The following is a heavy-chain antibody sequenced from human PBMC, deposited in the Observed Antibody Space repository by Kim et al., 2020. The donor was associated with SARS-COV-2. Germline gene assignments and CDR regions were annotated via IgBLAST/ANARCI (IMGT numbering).Heavy chain of an antibody. J-gene: IGHJ4*02. Sequence: GGSLRLSCAASGFTFSTYAMSWARQAPGKGLEWVSTISDSGLWTHYSDSVKGRFTISRDNSKSTLFLQMNYLRAEDTAIYYCDASDYWGQGSLVTVSS. V-gene: IGHV3-23*01. CDR2: ISDSGLWT. CDR3: DASDY. CDR1: GFTFSTYA.